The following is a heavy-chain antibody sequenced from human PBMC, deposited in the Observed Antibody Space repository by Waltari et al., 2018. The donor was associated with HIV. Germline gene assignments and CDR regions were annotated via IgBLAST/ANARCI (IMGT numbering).Heavy chain of an antibody. Sequence: QVQLQQWGAGLLKPSETLSLTCAVYGGSFSGYYWSWIRQPPGKGLEWIGEINHSGSTNYNPSLKSRVTISVDTSKNQFSLKLSSVTAADTAVYYCAPRGSVGWYEGDYWGQGTLVTVSS. J-gene: IGHJ4*02. CDR2: INHSGST. V-gene: IGHV4-34*01. D-gene: IGHD6-19*01. CDR1: GGSFSGYY. CDR3: APRGSVGWYEGDY.